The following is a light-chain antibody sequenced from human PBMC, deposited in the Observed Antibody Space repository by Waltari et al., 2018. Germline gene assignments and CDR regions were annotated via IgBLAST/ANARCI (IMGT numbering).Light chain of an antibody. J-gene: IGKJ1*01. V-gene: IGKV1-5*01. CDR3: QQYNSFFRT. Sequence: DIQMTQTPSTLSASVGERVPITCRASQSISGWLAWYQQKPGKAPKLLIFDPSKLERGDPSRFSGSGFGTEFALTISGLQPDDFATYFCQQYNSFFRTFGQGTKVEIK. CDR1: QSISGW. CDR2: DPS.